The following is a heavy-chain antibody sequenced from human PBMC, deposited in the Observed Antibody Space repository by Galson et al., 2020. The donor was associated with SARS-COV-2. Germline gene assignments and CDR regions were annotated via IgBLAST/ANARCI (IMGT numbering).Heavy chain of an antibody. CDR1: GFTFSSYA. D-gene: IGHD3-16*01. V-gene: IGHV3-30-3*01. Sequence: GESLKISCAASGFTFSSYAMHWVRQAPGKGLEWVAVISYDGSNKYYADSVKGRFTISRDNSKNTLYLQMNSLRAEDTAVYYCARGVLGGPDYWGQGTLVTVSS. CDR2: ISYDGSNK. J-gene: IGHJ4*02. CDR3: ARGVLGGPDY.